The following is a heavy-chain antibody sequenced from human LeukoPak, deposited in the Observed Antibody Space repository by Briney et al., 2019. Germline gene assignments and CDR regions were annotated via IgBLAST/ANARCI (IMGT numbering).Heavy chain of an antibody. CDR3: AKVVAGNIDYYFDY. V-gene: IGHV3-74*01. J-gene: IGHJ4*02. Sequence: GGSLRLSCAASGFTFSSYWMHWVRQAPGKGLVWVSRINSDGSSTTYADSVKGRFTISRDNSKNTVYLQMRNLRVEHTAVYYCAKVVAGNIDYYFDYWGQGILVAVS. CDR2: INSDGSST. CDR1: GFTFSSYW. D-gene: IGHD2/OR15-2a*01.